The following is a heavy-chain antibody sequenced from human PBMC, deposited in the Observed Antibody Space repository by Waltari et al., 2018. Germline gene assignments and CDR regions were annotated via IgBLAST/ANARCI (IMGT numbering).Heavy chain of an antibody. V-gene: IGHV3-74*01. J-gene: IGHJ6*02. Sequence: ELQLLESGAGLIQPGGYLRLAFVASGFTSRDFWMHWVRQAPGKGLVWVSRIRSDGSGTTYGDSVGGRFTTSRENTRNTLYLDTNDLRADDTAVYYCANHRPGGLGMGVWGQGTTVTVSS. D-gene: IGHD2-15*01. CDR1: GFTSRDFW. CDR3: ANHRPGGLGMGV. CDR2: IRSDGSGT.